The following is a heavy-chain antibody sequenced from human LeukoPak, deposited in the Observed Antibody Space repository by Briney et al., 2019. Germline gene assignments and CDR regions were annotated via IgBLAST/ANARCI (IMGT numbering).Heavy chain of an antibody. J-gene: IGHJ4*02. V-gene: IGHV3-21*01. CDR2: ISSGDGGYI. Sequence: GGSLRLSCAGSGFPFAAFSVHWVRQAPGKGLKWVSSISSGDGGYIYYADSVRGRFTISRDNAEDSVYLQMKSLRAEDTAVYYCARGNAPLPFDYWGQGTPVTVSS. D-gene: IGHD2-2*01. CDR3: ARGNAPLPFDY. CDR1: GFPFAAFS.